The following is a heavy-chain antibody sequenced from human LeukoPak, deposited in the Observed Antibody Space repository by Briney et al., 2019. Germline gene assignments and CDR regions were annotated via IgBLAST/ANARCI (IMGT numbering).Heavy chain of an antibody. CDR2: ISGSGFTT. V-gene: IGHV3-23*01. Sequence: PGGSQRLSCAASGFSFSSYDMSWVRQAPGKGLEWVSGISGSGFTTHYADSVKGRFTVSRDNSKNTLYLQMNSLRAEDTAVYYCAKDGTWHGFYGSGTYYGAVYWGQGTLVAVSS. J-gene: IGHJ4*02. D-gene: IGHD3-10*01. CDR3: AKDGTWHGFYGSGTYYGAVY. CDR1: GFSFSSYD.